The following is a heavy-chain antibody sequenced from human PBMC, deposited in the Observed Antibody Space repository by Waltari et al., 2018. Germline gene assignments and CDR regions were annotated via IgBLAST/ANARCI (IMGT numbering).Heavy chain of an antibody. CDR3: AREHGYRSAFDI. J-gene: IGHJ3*02. Sequence: QVQLQESGPGLVKPSENLSLTCAVSGYSISSGYYWGWIRQPPGKGLEWIGSIYHSGSTYYNPSLKSRVTISVDTSKNQFSLKLSSVTAADTAVYYCAREHGYRSAFDIWGQGTMVTVSS. V-gene: IGHV4-38-2*02. D-gene: IGHD5-18*01. CDR2: IYHSGST. CDR1: GYSISSGYY.